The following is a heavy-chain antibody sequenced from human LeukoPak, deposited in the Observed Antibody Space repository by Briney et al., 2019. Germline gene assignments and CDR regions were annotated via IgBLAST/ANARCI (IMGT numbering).Heavy chain of an antibody. D-gene: IGHD6-6*01. CDR1: GGSISSHY. Sequence: ASETLSLTCTVSGGSISSHYWSWIRQPPGKGLEWIGYIYYRGNTNYNPSLKSRVTISVDTSKNQFSLKLSSVTAADTAVYYCARDLRRQQLAFDYWGQGTLVTVSS. V-gene: IGHV4-59*11. J-gene: IGHJ4*02. CDR3: ARDLRRQQLAFDY. CDR2: IYYRGNT.